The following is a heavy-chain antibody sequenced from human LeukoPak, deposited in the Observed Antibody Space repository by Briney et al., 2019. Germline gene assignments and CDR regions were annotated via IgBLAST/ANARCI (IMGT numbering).Heavy chain of an antibody. Sequence: GGSLRLSWAALGFTFINYWMTWVGQAPGKGLDWVANMNQDGSEKYYVDSVKGRFIISRDNAKNSVYLQMNSLRAEDTAVYYCAELGITMIGGVWGKGTTVTISS. D-gene: IGHD3-10*02. CDR2: MNQDGSEK. V-gene: IGHV3-7*01. CDR3: AELGITMIGGV. CDR1: GFTFINYW. J-gene: IGHJ6*04.